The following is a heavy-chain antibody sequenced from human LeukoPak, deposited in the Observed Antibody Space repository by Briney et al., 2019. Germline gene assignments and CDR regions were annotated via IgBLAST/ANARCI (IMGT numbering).Heavy chain of an antibody. CDR2: INPSGGST. J-gene: IGHJ4*02. V-gene: IGHV1-46*01. CDR3: ARDPRGTSNYDYVWGSYRLRAPYFDY. CDR1: GYTFTSYY. D-gene: IGHD3-16*02. Sequence: ASVKVSCKASGYTFTSYYMHWVRQAPGQELEWMGIINPSGGSTSYAQKFQGRVTMTRDTSTSTVYMELSSLRSEDTAVYYCARDPRGTSNYDYVWGSYRLRAPYFDYWGQGTLVTVSS.